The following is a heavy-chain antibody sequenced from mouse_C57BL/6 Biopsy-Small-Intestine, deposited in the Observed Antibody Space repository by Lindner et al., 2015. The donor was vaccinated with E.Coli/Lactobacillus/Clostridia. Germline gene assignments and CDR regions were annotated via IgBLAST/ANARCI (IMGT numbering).Heavy chain of an antibody. J-gene: IGHJ4*01. V-gene: IGHV1S55*01. CDR1: GYTFTSYD. CDR2: MNPNSGST. D-gene: IGHD2-13*01. CDR3: TRGTRILGFVT. Sequence: SVKVSCKASGYTFTSYDINWVRQAAGQGLEWMGWMNPNSGSTGYADKFQGRVSLTRDASENTAYMDLSSLTSEDTAIYYCTRGTRILGFVTWGQGTPVTVSS.